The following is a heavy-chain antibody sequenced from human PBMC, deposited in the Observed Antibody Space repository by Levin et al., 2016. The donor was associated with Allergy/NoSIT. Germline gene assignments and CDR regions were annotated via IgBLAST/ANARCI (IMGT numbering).Heavy chain of an antibody. CDR2: VSAYNGVT. J-gene: IGHJ4*02. CDR1: GYPFTDFG. CDR3: ARDLISFGGAVHY. Sequence: ASVKVSCKASGYPFTDFGIHWVRQAPGQGLEWVGRVSAYNGVTNYAQHLRGRVTMTTDTSTTTVFMELRGLKYDDTAVYYCARDLISFGGAVHYWGQGSLVTVSS. D-gene: IGHD3-16*01. V-gene: IGHV1-18*04.